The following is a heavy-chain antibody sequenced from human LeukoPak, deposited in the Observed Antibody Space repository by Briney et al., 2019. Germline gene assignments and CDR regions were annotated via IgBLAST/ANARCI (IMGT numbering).Heavy chain of an antibody. Sequence: PAETLSLTCNVSGGSISSSGHYWGWIRQPPGKGLEWIGNIYFSGNTYHNVSLKGRITIAVDTSKNQFSLKLTSLTAADTAVYYCARVVLAYYYYHMDVWGKGTTVTVSS. J-gene: IGHJ6*03. CDR2: IYFSGNT. CDR3: ARVVLAYYYYHMDV. D-gene: IGHD3-3*01. V-gene: IGHV4-39*07. CDR1: GGSISSSGHY.